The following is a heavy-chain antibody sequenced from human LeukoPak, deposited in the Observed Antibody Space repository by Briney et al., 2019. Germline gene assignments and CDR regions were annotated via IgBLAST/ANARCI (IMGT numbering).Heavy chain of an antibody. CDR2: INWNGGST. D-gene: IGHD3-10*01. Sequence: GGSLRLSCAASGFTFDDYGMSWVRQAPGKGLEWVSGINWNGGSTGYADSVKGRFTISRDNAKNSLYLQMNSLRAEDTAVYYCARDRRAAYYGSGSAFAFDIWGQGTMVTVSS. J-gene: IGHJ3*02. CDR1: GFTFDDYG. CDR3: ARDRRAAYYGSGSAFAFDI. V-gene: IGHV3-20*04.